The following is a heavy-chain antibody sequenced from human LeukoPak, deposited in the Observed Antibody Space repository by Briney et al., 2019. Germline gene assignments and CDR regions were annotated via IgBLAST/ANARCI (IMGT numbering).Heavy chain of an antibody. CDR2: ISSNGGST. Sequence: PGGSLRLSCAASGFTFSSYAMHWVRQAPGKGLEYVSAISSNGGSTYYANSVKGRFTISRDNSKNTLYLQMGSLRAEDMAVYYCARGVYYYGSGSYYGTDYYYYYMDVWGKGTTVTVSS. J-gene: IGHJ6*03. CDR1: GFTFSSYA. D-gene: IGHD3-10*01. CDR3: ARGVYYYGSGSYYGTDYYYYYMDV. V-gene: IGHV3-64*01.